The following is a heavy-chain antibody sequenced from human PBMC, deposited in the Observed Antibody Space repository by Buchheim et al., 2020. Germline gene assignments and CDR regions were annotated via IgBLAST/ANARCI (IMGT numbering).Heavy chain of an antibody. V-gene: IGHV3-30-3*01. CDR3: AGHEGY. CDR2: ISYDGSDN. Sequence: QVQLVESGGGVVQPGRSLRLSCVASGFTFSDYALYWVRQAPGKGLEWVAVISYDGSDNYHADSVKGRFTISRDNSKNTLYLQMNSLKAEDTAVYYWAGHEGYWGQGTL. J-gene: IGHJ4*02. CDR1: GFTFSDYA.